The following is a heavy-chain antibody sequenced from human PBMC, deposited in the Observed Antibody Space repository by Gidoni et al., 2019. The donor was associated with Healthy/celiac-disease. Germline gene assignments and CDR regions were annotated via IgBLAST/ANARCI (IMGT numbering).Heavy chain of an antibody. CDR2: ISGSGGST. Sequence: EVQLLESGGGLVQPGGSLRLSCAASGFTFSSYAMSWVRQAPGKGLEWVSAISGSGGSTYYADSVKGRFTISRDNSKNTLYLQMNSLRAEDTAVYYCAKDVNSYDFWSSYYQPPLGWFDPWGQGTLVTVSS. CDR3: AKDVNSYDFWSSYYQPPLGWFDP. CDR1: GFTFSSYA. D-gene: IGHD3-3*01. V-gene: IGHV3-23*01. J-gene: IGHJ5*02.